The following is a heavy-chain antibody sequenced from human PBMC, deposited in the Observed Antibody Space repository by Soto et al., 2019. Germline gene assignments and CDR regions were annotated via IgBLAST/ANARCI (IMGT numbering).Heavy chain of an antibody. CDR1: GFTVSSNY. V-gene: IGHV3-53*01. CDR2: IYSADHT. D-gene: IGHD2-15*01. Sequence: EVQLVESGGGLIQPGGSLRLSCAASGFTVSSNYMSWVRQAPGKGLQWVSVIYSADHTYYADSVKGRFTISRDNSKNMLYLQMNSLRAEDTAVYYCAISGAWYYIVWGQGTLVTVSS. J-gene: IGHJ4*02. CDR3: AISGAWYYIV.